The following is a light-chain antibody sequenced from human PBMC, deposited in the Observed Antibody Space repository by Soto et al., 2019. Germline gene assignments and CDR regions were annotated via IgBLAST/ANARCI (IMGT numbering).Light chain of an antibody. J-gene: IGKJ1*01. CDR1: QGISNY. CDR3: QKYNSAPRT. V-gene: IGKV1-27*01. CDR2: DAS. Sequence: DIQMTQSPSSLSASIGDRVTITCRASQGISNYLAWYQQKPGKVPKLLIYDASTLQSGVPSRFSGSGSGTDFTLTISSLQPEDVATYYCQKYNSAPRTFGQGTRVEIK.